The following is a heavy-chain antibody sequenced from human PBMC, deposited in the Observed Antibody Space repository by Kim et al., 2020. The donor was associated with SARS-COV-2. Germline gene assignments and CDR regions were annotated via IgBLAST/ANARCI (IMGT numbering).Heavy chain of an antibody. D-gene: IGHD3-9*01. CDR3: ANSHWLSYARATYYYGMDV. J-gene: IGHJ6*02. V-gene: IGHV3-23*01. CDR2: ISGSGGST. CDR1: GFTFSSYA. Sequence: GGSLRLSCAASGFTFSSYAMSWVRQAPGKGLEWVSAISGSGGSTYYADSVKGRFTISRDNSKNTLYLQMNSLRAEDTAVYYCANSHWLSYARATYYYGMDVWGQGTTVTVSS.